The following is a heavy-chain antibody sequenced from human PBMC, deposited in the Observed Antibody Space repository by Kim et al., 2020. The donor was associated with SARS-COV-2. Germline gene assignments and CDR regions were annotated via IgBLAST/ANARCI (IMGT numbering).Heavy chain of an antibody. Sequence: ESLKISCKGSGYSFTSYWIGWVRQMPGKGLEWMGIIYPGDSDTRYSPSFQGQVTISADKSISTAYLQWSSLKASDTAMYYCARHSHSSPDHHAHWYFDLWGRGTLVTVSS. D-gene: IGHD6-13*01. CDR2: IYPGDSDT. J-gene: IGHJ2*01. CDR1: GYSFTSYW. CDR3: ARHSHSSPDHHAHWYFDL. V-gene: IGHV5-51*01.